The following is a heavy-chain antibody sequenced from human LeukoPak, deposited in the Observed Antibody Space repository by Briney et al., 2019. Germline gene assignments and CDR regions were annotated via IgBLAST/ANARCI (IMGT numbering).Heavy chain of an antibody. V-gene: IGHV1-18*01. Sequence: GASVKVSCKASGYTFTSYGISWVRQAPGQGLEWMGWISAYNGNTNYAQKLQGRVTMTTDTSTSTAYMELRSLRSDDTAVYYCARHNTPRYYYDSSGYFPFDYWGQGTLVTVSS. CDR2: ISAYNGNT. J-gene: IGHJ4*02. CDR1: GYTFTSYG. CDR3: ARHNTPRYYYDSSGYFPFDY. D-gene: IGHD3-22*01.